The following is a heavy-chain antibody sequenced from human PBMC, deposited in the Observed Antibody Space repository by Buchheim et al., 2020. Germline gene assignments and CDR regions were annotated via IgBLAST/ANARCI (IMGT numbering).Heavy chain of an antibody. D-gene: IGHD2-8*01. V-gene: IGHV3-23*01. CDR3: AKSRYCSNGVCSQDYYYYMDV. CDR2: ISGSGGST. Sequence: EVQLLESGGGLVQPGGSLRLPCAASGFTFTTYAMSWVRQAPGKGLEWVSSISGSGGSTYYADSVKGRFTISRDNSKNTLYLQMNSLRAEDTAIYYCAKSRYCSNGVCSQDYYYYMDVWGKGTT. J-gene: IGHJ6*03. CDR1: GFTFTTYA.